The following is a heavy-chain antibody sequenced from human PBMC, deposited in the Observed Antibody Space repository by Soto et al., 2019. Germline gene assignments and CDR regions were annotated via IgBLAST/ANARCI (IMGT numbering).Heavy chain of an antibody. CDR3: ARPYCGSNSCHNWFDT. J-gene: IGHJ5*02. CDR2: INPNSGAT. Sequence: ASVKVSCKASGYIFTDYDMNWVRQAPGQGPEWMGWINPNSGATNYAQKFQGRVTITTDTSITTAYMELSGLRSDDTAVHYCARPYCGSNSCHNWFDTWGQGTLVTAPQ. CDR1: GYIFTDYD. V-gene: IGHV1-2*02. D-gene: IGHD2-21*01.